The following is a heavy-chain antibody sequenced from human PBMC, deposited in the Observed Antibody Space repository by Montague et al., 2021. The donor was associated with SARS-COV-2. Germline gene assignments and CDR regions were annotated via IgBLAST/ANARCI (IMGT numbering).Heavy chain of an antibody. CDR2: INHRGSS. V-gene: IGHV4-34*01. D-gene: IGHD3-3*02. Sequence: SETLSLTCAVYGGSFSDYYWTWIRQSPGKGLEWIGEINHRGSSNYNPSLKSRISMSVDTSKNQASLKLTSVTAADTATYYCARGHVNIFAVLIMLPGAGAIDMWGQGTKVTVSS. CDR3: ARGHVNIFAVLIMLPGAGAIDM. CDR1: GGSFSDYY. J-gene: IGHJ3*02.